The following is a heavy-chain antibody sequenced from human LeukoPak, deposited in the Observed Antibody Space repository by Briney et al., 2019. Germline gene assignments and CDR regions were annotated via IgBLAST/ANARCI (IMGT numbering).Heavy chain of an antibody. CDR3: ARQGYYDSSGYPDP. V-gene: IGHV4-34*01. CDR2: INHSGST. CDR1: GGSHSGYY. J-gene: IGHJ5*02. D-gene: IGHD3-22*01. Sequence: PSETLSLTCAVYGGSHSGYYWSSIRQPPAKGLEWIGEINHSGSTNYNPSLKSRVTITVYTSKNQSSLKLSSVTAADTAVYYCARQGYYDSSGYPDPWGQGTLVTVSS.